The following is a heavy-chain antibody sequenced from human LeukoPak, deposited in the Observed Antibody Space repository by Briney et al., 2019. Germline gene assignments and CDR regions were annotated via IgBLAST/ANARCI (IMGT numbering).Heavy chain of an antibody. V-gene: IGHV4-34*01. CDR3: ATSSGWDWGGY. Sequence: SETLSLTCAVYGGSFSDYYWSWVRQPPGKGLEWIGEMNDSPSASYNPSLKSRVTVSRDTSTNQFSLRLTSVTAADTAVYYCATSSGWDWGGYWGQGTLVTVSS. J-gene: IGHJ4*02. CDR1: GGSFSDYY. CDR2: MNDSPSA. D-gene: IGHD6-19*01.